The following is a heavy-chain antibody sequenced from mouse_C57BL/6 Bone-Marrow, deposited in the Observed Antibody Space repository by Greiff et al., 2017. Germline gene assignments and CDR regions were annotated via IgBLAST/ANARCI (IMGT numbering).Heavy chain of an antibody. CDR2: FHPYNDDT. Sequence: VQLPPPWAELVKPGASVKMSCKASCYPFPTYSLEWMKPHPGNSLEGIGNFHPYNDDTKYNEKFKGKATLTVEKSSSTVYLELSLLTSDDSAVYYCARGGNYGGYYFDYWGQGTTLTVSS. CDR3: ARGGNYGGYYFDY. J-gene: IGHJ2*01. V-gene: IGHV1-47*01. CDR1: CYPFPTYS. D-gene: IGHD2-1*01.